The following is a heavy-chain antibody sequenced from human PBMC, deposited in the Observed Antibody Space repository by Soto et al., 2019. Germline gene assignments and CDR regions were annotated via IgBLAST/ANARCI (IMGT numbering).Heavy chain of an antibody. Sequence: QVQLVQSGAEVKKPGASVKVSCKASGGTFSSYAISCVRQAPGQGLEWMGGISPIFGTANDAQKFQGRVTITADESTSRAYMELSSLTSEDTAVYYCARDVEMATMYDAFAICCKATIVTVSS. J-gene: IGHJ3*02. V-gene: IGHV1-69*12. D-gene: IGHD5-12*01. CDR1: GGTFSSYA. CDR3: ARDVEMATMYDAFAI. CDR2: ISPIFGTA.